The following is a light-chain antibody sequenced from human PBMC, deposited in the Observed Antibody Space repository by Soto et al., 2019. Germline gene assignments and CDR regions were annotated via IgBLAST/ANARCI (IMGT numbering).Light chain of an antibody. CDR2: GAS. Sequence: EIVMTQSPATLSVSPGERATLSCRASQSVSSNLAWYQQKPGQAPRLLIYGASTRATGIPARFSGSGSGTEFTLTISSLQSEDFAVYYWQQYNNWPRWTF. J-gene: IGKJ1*01. CDR3: QQYNNWPRWT. CDR1: QSVSSN. V-gene: IGKV3-15*01.